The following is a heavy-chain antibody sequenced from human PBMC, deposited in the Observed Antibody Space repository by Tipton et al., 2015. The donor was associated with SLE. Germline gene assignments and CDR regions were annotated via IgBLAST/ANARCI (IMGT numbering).Heavy chain of an antibody. CDR1: GGSISSSSYY. CDR3: ARPIFGAVGSDY. J-gene: IGHJ4*02. V-gene: IGHV4-39*07. Sequence: TLSLTCTVSGGSISSSSYYWGWIRQPPGKGLEWIGSIYYSGSTYYNPSLKSRVTISVDTSKNQFSLKLSSVTAADTAVYYCARPIFGAVGSDYWGQGTLVTVSS. D-gene: IGHD3-3*01. CDR2: IYYSGST.